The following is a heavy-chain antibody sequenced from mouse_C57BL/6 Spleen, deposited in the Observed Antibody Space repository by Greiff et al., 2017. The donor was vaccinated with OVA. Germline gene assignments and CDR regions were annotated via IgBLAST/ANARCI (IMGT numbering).Heavy chain of an antibody. CDR1: GYAFSSSW. CDR2: IYPGDGDT. D-gene: IGHD4-1*01. Sequence: QVQLQQSGPELVKPGASVKISCKASGYAFSSSWMNWVKQRPGKGLEWIGRIYPGDGDTNYNGTFKGKATLTADKSSSTAYMQLSSLTSEDSAVYFCASRNWDEDWYFDVWGTGTTVTVSS. V-gene: IGHV1-82*01. J-gene: IGHJ1*03. CDR3: ASRNWDEDWYFDV.